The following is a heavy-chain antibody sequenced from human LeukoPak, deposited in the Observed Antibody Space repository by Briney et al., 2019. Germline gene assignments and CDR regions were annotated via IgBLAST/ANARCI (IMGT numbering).Heavy chain of an antibody. V-gene: IGHV4-59*08. CDR1: AAPITSYY. Sequence: SETLSLTCTVSAAPITSYYWSWIRQPPGKGLEWIGYIYYTGSTNYNPSLKSRVTMFVDMSKNQFSLRLSSVTAADTAVYYCARHRAYSSSSPFDYWGQGTLVTVSS. J-gene: IGHJ4*02. D-gene: IGHD6-6*01. CDR2: IYYTGST. CDR3: ARHRAYSSSSPFDY.